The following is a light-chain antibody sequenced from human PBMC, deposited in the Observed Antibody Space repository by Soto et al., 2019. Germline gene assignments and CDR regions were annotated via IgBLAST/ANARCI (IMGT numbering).Light chain of an antibody. J-gene: IGLJ1*01. V-gene: IGLV2-14*01. CDR3: SSYTSSITLLYV. Sequence: QSALTQPASVSVSPGQSITISCTGTSSDVGGYNYVSWYQQHPGKAPKLMIYDVSNRPSGVANRFSGSKSGNTASLTISGLQAEDEDDYYCSSYTSSITLLYVFGTGTKLTVL. CDR1: SSDVGGYNY. CDR2: DVS.